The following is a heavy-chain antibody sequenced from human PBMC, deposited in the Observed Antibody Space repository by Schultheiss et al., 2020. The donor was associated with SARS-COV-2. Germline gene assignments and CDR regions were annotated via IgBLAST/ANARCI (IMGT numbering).Heavy chain of an antibody. J-gene: IGHJ6*02. D-gene: IGHD3-3*01. V-gene: IGHV3-30*03. Sequence: GESLKISCAASGFTFSSYWMSWVRQAPGKGLEWVAVTSYDGTNEYYTDSVKGRFSISRDNSKNTLYLQMNSLRAEDTAVYYCARDGDDDIWSGPSGYYGMDVWGQGTTVTVSS. CDR3: ARDGDDDIWSGPSGYYGMDV. CDR2: TSYDGTNE. CDR1: GFTFSSYW.